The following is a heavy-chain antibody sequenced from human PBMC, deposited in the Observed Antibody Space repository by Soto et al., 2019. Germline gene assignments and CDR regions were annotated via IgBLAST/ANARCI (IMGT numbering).Heavy chain of an antibody. V-gene: IGHV5-51*01. CDR3: ARQRAWNDAFDF. CDR1: GHRFTTYW. CDR2: IYPQDSDT. J-gene: IGHJ4*02. Sequence: GESLKISCEDSGHRFTTYWIGWVRQMPGKGLEWMGVIYPQDSDTRYSPSFQGQVTFSVDRSLSTAYLQWDSLKASDTATYYCARQRAWNDAFDFWGQGTLVTVSS. D-gene: IGHD1-1*01.